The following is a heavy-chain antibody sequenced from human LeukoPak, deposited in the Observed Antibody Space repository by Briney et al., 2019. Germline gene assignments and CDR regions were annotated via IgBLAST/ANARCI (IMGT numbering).Heavy chain of an antibody. V-gene: IGHV3-72*01. J-gene: IGHJ4*02. Sequence: GGSLRLSCAASGFSFSDHYLDWVRQAPGKGLEWGGRVRDKLNTYTTEYAASVKGRFTTSRDDSKNSLYLQMNSLKTEDTAVYSWPREEYASDYHFDYRGQGTLGTVSS. CDR3: PREEYASDYHFDY. D-gene: IGHD6-25*01. CDR1: GFSFSDHY. CDR2: VRDKLNTYTT.